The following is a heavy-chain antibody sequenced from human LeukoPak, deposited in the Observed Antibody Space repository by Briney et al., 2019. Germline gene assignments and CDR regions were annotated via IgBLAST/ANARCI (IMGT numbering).Heavy chain of an antibody. Sequence: SETLSLTCTVSGGSISSYYWSWIRQPPGKGLEWIGSIYYSGSTYYNPSLKSRVTISVDTSKNQFSLRLSSVTAADTAVYYCAKKYSSSWYGLWFDPWGQGTLVTVSS. V-gene: IGHV4-59*05. J-gene: IGHJ5*02. CDR1: GGSISSYY. CDR2: IYYSGST. CDR3: AKKYSSSWYGLWFDP. D-gene: IGHD6-13*01.